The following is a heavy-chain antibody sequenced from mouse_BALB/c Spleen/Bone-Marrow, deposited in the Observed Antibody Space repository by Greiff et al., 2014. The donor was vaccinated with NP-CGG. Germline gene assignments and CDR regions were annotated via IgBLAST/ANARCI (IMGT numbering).Heavy chain of an antibody. Sequence: EVNLVESGGGLVKLGGSLKLSCAASGFTFSSYYMSWVRQTPEKRLELVAAINSNGDNTYYPDTVKGRFTISRDNAKNTLYLQMSSLKSEDTALYYCAGSYYGSTFDYWGQGTTLTVSS. J-gene: IGHJ2*01. CDR3: AGSYYGSTFDY. CDR2: INSNGDNT. CDR1: GFTFSSYY. V-gene: IGHV5-6-2*01. D-gene: IGHD1-1*01.